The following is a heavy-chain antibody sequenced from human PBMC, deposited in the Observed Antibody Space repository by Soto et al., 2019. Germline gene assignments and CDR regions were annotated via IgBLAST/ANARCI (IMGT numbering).Heavy chain of an antibody. D-gene: IGHD2-15*01. V-gene: IGHV3-21*01. CDR2: ISSSSSYI. CDR1: GFTFSSYS. CDR3: AREWDIVVVVAATLDY. Sequence: GGSLRLSCAASGFTFSSYSMNWVRQAPGKGLEWVSSISSSSSYIYYADSVKGRFTISRDNAKNSLYLQMNSLRAEDTAVYYCAREWDIVVVVAATLDYWGQGTLVTVSS. J-gene: IGHJ4*02.